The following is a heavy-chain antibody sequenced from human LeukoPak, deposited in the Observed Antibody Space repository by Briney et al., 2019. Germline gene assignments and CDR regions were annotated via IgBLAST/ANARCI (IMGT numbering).Heavy chain of an antibody. V-gene: IGHV3-64*05. J-gene: IGHJ4*02. Sequence: GGSLRLSCSASGFTFKSYAMHSVRQAPGKGLEYVSSINTNGANTYYADSVKGRFTISRDNSRNTVYVQMNSLTPEDTAVYYCVKGLDYSSSQMDSWGQGTLVTVSS. CDR2: INTNGANT. CDR3: VKGLDYSSSQMDS. D-gene: IGHD6-6*01. CDR1: GFTFKSYA.